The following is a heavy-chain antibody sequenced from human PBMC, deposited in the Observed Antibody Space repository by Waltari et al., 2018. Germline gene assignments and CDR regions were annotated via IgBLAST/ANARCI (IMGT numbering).Heavy chain of an antibody. Sequence: QVQLVESGGGVVQPGKSLRLSCAASGSSFSAYALHWVRQAPGKGLEWVAVISLDGKKEYYADSVKGRFTISRDNSKSIVYLQMNGLRNEDTALFYCAKRGTYGPALDYWGQGTLVTVSS. CDR3: AKRGTYGPALDY. D-gene: IGHD3-10*01. CDR2: ISLDGKKE. V-gene: IGHV3-30*01. CDR1: GSSFSAYA. J-gene: IGHJ4*02.